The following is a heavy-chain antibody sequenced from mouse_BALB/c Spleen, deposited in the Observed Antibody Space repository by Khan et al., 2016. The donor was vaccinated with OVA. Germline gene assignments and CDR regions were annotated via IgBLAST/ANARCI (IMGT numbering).Heavy chain of an antibody. CDR2: ISYSGST. V-gene: IGHV3-2*02. CDR3: ARTARIKY. CDR1: GYSITSGYG. Sequence: EVQLVESGPGLVKPSQSLSLTCTVTGYSITSGYGWNWIRQFPGNKLEWMGYISYSGSTNYNPSHKSRISITRDTSKNQFFLQLNSVTTEDTATYYCARTARIKYWGQGTTLTVSS. D-gene: IGHD1-2*01. J-gene: IGHJ2*01.